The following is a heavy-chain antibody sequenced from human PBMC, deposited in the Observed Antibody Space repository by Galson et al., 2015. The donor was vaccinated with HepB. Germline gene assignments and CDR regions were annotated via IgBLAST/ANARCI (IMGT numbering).Heavy chain of an antibody. CDR2: ISSSSTI. CDR3: ARVLWFGELLGFDY. J-gene: IGHJ4*02. D-gene: IGHD3-10*01. Sequence: SLRLSCAASGFTFSSYSMNWVRQAPGKGLEWVSYISSSSTIYYADSVKGRFTISRDNAKNSLYLQMNSLRAEDTAVYYCARVLWFGELLGFDYWGQGTLVTVSS. V-gene: IGHV3-48*04. CDR1: GFTFSSYS.